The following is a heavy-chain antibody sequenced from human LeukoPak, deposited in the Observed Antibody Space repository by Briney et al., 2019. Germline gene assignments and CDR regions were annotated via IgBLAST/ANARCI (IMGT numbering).Heavy chain of an antibody. CDR2: INTDGSST. J-gene: IGHJ2*01. D-gene: IGHD2-8*01. CDR3: ARDPGVDGPDWYFDL. CDR1: GFTFSSYW. V-gene: IGHV3-74*01. Sequence: GGSLRLSCAASGFTFSSYWMHWVRQAPGKGLVWVSRINTDGSSTSYADSVKGRFTISRDNAKNTLYLQMNSLRAEDTAVYYCARDPGVDGPDWYFDLWGRGTLVTVSS.